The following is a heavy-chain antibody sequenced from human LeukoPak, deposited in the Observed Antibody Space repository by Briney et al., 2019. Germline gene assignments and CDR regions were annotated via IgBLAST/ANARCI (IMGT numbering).Heavy chain of an antibody. Sequence: GGSLRLSCAASGFTFSDYYMSWIRQAPGKGLEWVSYISSSGSTIYYADSVKGRFTISGDNAKNSLYLQMNSLRAEDTAVYYCARWGDHGTRDAFDIWRQGTMVTVSS. V-gene: IGHV3-11*04. CDR1: GFTFSDYY. D-gene: IGHD1-7*01. CDR3: ARWGDHGTRDAFDI. J-gene: IGHJ3*02. CDR2: ISSSGSTI.